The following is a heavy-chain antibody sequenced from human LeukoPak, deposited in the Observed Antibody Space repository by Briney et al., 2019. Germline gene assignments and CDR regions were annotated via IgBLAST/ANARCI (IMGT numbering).Heavy chain of an antibody. CDR3: AREGRSLGPYYFDY. CDR1: GGTFSSYA. V-gene: IGHV1-69*05. D-gene: IGHD3-16*02. CDR2: IIPIFGTA. J-gene: IGHJ4*02. Sequence: GSSVKVSCKASGGTFSSYAISWVRQAPGQGLEWMGGIIPIFGTANYAQKSQGRVTITTDESTSTAYMELSSLRSEDTAVYYCAREGRSLGPYYFDYWGQGTLVTVSS.